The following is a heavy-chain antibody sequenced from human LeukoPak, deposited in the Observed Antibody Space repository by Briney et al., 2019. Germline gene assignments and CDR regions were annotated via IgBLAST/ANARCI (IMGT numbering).Heavy chain of an antibody. CDR2: FDPEDGET. Sequence: ASVKVSCKVSGYTLTELSMHWVRQAPGKGLEWMGGFDPEDGETIYAQKFQGRVTMTEDTSTDTAYMELSSLRSEDTAVYYCARGVRSSSWYSLVYYWGQGTLVTVSS. CDR3: ARGVRSSSWYSLVYY. CDR1: GYTLTELS. J-gene: IGHJ4*02. V-gene: IGHV1-24*01. D-gene: IGHD6-13*01.